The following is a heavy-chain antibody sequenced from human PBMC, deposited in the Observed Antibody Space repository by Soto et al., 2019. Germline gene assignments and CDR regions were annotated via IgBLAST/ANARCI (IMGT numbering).Heavy chain of an antibody. J-gene: IGHJ6*02. D-gene: IGHD2-15*01. CDR1: SLSSASYA. CDR3: AKHGYCPGGSCYSYYGMDV. CDR2: ISGSGGST. V-gene: IGHV3-23*01. Sequence: RPFCVACSLSSASYATSWVRQAAGKGRGWISAISGSGGSTYYADSLKGRFTISRDNSTNTLYLQMNSLRAEDTAVYYCAKHGYCPGGSCYSYYGMDVWGQGTMVTVSS.